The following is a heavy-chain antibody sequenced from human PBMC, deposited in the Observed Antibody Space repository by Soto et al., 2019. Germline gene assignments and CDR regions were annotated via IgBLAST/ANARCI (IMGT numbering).Heavy chain of an antibody. J-gene: IGHJ5*02. CDR2: INAGNGNT. D-gene: IGHD2-2*01. CDR3: ATKTIMAPAGGS. Sequence: ASVKVSCKASGYTFTSYAMHWVRQAPGQRLEWMGWINAGNGNTKYSQKFQGRVTISRDNAKNSLYLQMNSLRAEDTAVYYCATKTIMAPAGGSWGQGTLVTVSS. CDR1: GYTFTSYA. V-gene: IGHV1-3*01.